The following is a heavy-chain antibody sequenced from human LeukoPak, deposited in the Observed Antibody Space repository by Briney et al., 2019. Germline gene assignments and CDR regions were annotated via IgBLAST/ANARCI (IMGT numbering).Heavy chain of an antibody. V-gene: IGHV4-59*01. Sequence: ASETLSLTCTVSGGSISSFHWNWIRPAPGKGLEWIGYIYYSGSTNDNPSFKSRVTMSIATSKKHFSLKLRSVSAADTAVYYCARMSDDRAQTVVVPRRYYGLEVWGQGTTVTVSS. D-gene: IGHD2-2*01. CDR3: ARMSDDRAQTVVVPRRYYGLEV. J-gene: IGHJ6*02. CDR2: IYYSGST. CDR1: GGSISSFH.